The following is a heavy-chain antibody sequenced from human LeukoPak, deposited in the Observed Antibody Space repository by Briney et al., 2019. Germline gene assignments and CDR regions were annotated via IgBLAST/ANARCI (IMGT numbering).Heavy chain of an antibody. CDR3: ARDSAGDWFDP. CDR2: ISAYNGNT. Sequence: GASVKVSCKPSGYTFTIYGISWVRQAPGKGLEWMGWISAYNGNTNYAQKLQGRVTMTTDTSTSTAYMELRSLRSDDAAVYCCARDSAGDWFDPWGQGTLVAVSS. J-gene: IGHJ5*02. V-gene: IGHV1-18*01. D-gene: IGHD3-10*01. CDR1: GYTFTIYG.